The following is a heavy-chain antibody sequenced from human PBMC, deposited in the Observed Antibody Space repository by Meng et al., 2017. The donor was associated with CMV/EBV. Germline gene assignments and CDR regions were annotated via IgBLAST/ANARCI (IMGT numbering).Heavy chain of an antibody. CDR2: ISYDGSNK. J-gene: IGHJ6*02. Sequence: GGSLRLSCAASGFTFSSYAMHWVRQAPGKGLEWVAVISYDGSNKYYADSVKGRFTISRDNSKNTLYLQMNSLRAEDTAVYYCARDLPYDFWSGYYCYYYYGMDVWGQGTTVTVSS. CDR3: ARDLPYDFWSGYYCYYYYGMDV. D-gene: IGHD3-3*01. CDR1: GFTFSSYA. V-gene: IGHV3-30-3*01.